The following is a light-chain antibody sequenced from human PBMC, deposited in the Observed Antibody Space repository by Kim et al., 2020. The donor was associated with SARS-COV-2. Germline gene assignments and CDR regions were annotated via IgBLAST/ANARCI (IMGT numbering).Light chain of an antibody. J-gene: IGLJ3*02. CDR2: QDS. V-gene: IGLV3-1*01. CDR1: KLGDKY. Sequence: SYKLTQPPSVSVSPGQTASITCSGDKLGDKYACWYQQKPGQSPVLVIYQDSKRPSGIPERFSGSNSGNTATLTISGTQAMDEADYYCQAWDSSTYWVFGGGTQLTVL. CDR3: QAWDSSTYWV.